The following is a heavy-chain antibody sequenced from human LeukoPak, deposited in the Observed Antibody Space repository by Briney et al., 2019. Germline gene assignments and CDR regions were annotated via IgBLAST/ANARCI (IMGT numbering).Heavy chain of an antibody. D-gene: IGHD6-19*01. CDR1: GFTFSNYG. CDR3: ARIAVAGVYYYYYMDV. Sequence: GGSLRLSCATSGFTFSNYGMHWVRQAPGKGLEWVAVISYDGSNKYYADSVKGRFTISRDNSKNTLYLQMNSLRAEDTAVYYCARIAVAGVYYYYYMDVWGKGTTVTVSS. J-gene: IGHJ6*03. V-gene: IGHV3-30*19. CDR2: ISYDGSNK.